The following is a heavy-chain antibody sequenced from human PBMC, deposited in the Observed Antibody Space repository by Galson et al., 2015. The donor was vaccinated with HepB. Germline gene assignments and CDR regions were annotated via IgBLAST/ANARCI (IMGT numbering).Heavy chain of an antibody. Sequence: SVKVSCKASGGTFSSYAISWVRQAPGQGLEWMGGIIPIFGTANYAQKFQGRVTITADESTSTAYMELSSLRSEDTAVYYCARHNSGWYYNIDYWGQGTLVTVSS. CDR1: GGTFSSYA. CDR3: ARHNSGWYYNIDY. J-gene: IGHJ4*02. D-gene: IGHD6-19*01. CDR2: IIPIFGTA. V-gene: IGHV1-69*13.